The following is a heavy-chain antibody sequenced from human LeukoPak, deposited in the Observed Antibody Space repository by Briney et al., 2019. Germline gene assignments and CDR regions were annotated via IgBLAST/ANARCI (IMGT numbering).Heavy chain of an antibody. CDR3: ARGKEQLWSFYYYGMDV. J-gene: IGHJ6*02. CDR1: GGSISSYY. D-gene: IGHD5-18*01. CDR2: IYYSGST. Sequence: SETLSLTCTVSGGSISSYYWSWIRQPPGKGLEWIGYIYYSGSTNYNPSLKSRVTISVDTSKNQFSLKLSSVTAADTAVYYCARGKEQLWSFYYYGMDVWGQGTTVTVSS. V-gene: IGHV4-59*01.